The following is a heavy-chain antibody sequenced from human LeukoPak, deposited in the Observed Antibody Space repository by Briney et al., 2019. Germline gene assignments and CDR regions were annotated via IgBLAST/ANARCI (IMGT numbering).Heavy chain of an antibody. J-gene: IGHJ4*02. V-gene: IGHV3-74*01. CDR2: INSDGSST. CDR1: GFSFSSDW. D-gene: IGHD1-26*01. CDR3: GRALGSPLDY. Sequence: GGSLSLSCAASGFSFSSDWMHWVRPVPGEGLVWVSRINSDGSSTAYADSVKGRFTISRDNAKNTLYLQMNSLRVEDTAVYYCGRALGSPLDYWGQGTLVTVSS.